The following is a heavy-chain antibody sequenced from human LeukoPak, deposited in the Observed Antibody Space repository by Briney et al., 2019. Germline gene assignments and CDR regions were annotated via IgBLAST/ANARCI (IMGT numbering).Heavy chain of an antibody. CDR3: AKTSGGNY. Sequence: SETLSLTCPVSGVSISSYYWSWIRQTPGKGLEWIGFVDYSGSANYNPSLKSRVTISVDTSKTQFSLKLSSVTAADTAVYYCAKTSGGNYWGQGTLITVSS. D-gene: IGHD4-23*01. CDR2: VDYSGSA. CDR1: GVSISSYY. V-gene: IGHV4-59*01. J-gene: IGHJ4*02.